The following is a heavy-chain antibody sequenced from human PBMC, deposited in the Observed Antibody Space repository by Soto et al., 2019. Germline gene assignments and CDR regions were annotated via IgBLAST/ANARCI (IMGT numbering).Heavy chain of an antibody. Sequence: SETLSLTCTVSGGSISSSSYYWGWIRQPPGKGLQWIGQINESGSTYYNPSLKSRVIISVHTSNDQFSLELTSVTAADTAMYYCARGRITGSSYSGGWYYFDHWGQGTQVTVSS. J-gene: IGHJ4*02. D-gene: IGHD1-26*01. CDR3: ARGRITGSSYSGGWYYFDH. V-gene: IGHV4-39*07. CDR1: GGSISSSSYY. CDR2: INESGST.